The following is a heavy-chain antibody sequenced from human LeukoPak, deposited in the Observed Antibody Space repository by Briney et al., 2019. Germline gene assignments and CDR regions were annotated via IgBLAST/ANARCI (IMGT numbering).Heavy chain of an antibody. CDR2: IYHSGST. Sequence: PSETLSLTCTVSGGSISSGGYYWSWIRQPPGKGLEWIGYIYHSGSTYYNPSLKSRVTISVDRSKNQFSLKLSSVTAADTAVYYCALDPEFLPGVWGKGTTVTVSS. D-gene: IGHD1-14*01. CDR3: ALDPEFLPGV. J-gene: IGHJ6*04. CDR1: GGSISSGGYY. V-gene: IGHV4-30-2*01.